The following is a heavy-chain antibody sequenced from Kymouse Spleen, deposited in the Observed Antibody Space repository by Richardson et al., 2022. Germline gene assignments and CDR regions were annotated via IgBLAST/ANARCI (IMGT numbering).Heavy chain of an antibody. Sequence: QVQLQQWGAGLLKPSETLSLTCAVYGGSFSGYYWSWIRQPPGKGLEWIGEINHSGSTNYNPSLKSRVTISVDTSKNQFSLKLSSVTAADTAVYYCARGNGYYGSGSYYPFDYWGQGTLVTVSS. J-gene: IGHJ4*02. CDR2: INHSGST. CDR3: ARGNGYYGSGSYYPFDY. D-gene: IGHD3-10*01. V-gene: IGHV4-34*01. CDR1: GGSFSGYY.